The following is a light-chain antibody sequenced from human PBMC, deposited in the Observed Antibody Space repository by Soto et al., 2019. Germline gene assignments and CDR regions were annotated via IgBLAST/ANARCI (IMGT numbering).Light chain of an antibody. CDR1: QSVSSNY. CDR2: GAS. V-gene: IGKV3-20*01. CDR3: QQYGSLPWT. Sequence: EIVLTQSPDTLSLSPGERATLSCRASQSVSSNYLAWYQQIPGQAPRPLIYGASSMVPGIPDRFSGSGSGTDFTLTISRLEPEDFAVYYCQQYGSLPWTFGQGTKVEIK. J-gene: IGKJ1*01.